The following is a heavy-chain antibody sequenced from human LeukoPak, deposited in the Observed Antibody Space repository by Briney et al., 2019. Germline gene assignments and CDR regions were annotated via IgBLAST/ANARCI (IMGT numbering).Heavy chain of an antibody. J-gene: IGHJ4*02. CDR3: AVLAVPAVGY. V-gene: IGHV3-23*01. Sequence: GGSLRLSCAASGFTFSDFWMSWVRQAPGKGLEWVSTIRASGDRTYYAESVKGRFTMSGDKSKNTLYLQMSNLRAEDTAVYHCAVLAVPAVGYWGQGTLVIVSS. CDR1: GFTFSDFW. D-gene: IGHD2-15*01. CDR2: IRASGDRT.